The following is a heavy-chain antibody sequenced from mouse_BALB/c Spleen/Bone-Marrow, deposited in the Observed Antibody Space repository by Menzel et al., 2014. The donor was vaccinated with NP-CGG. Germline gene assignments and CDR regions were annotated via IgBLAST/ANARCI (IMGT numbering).Heavy chain of an antibody. CDR3: AMITFTMDY. CDR1: GHTFSTYW. D-gene: IGHD2-4*01. CDR2: INPSIGYA. Sequence: VQLQQSGAELAKPGASVKMSCKASGHTFSTYWMHWVKQRPGQGLEWIGYINPSIGYADYVQKFKGKATLTADNSSSIVYMQLSSLTSEDSAIYYCAMITFTMDYWGQGTSVTVSS. J-gene: IGHJ4*01. V-gene: IGHV1-7*01.